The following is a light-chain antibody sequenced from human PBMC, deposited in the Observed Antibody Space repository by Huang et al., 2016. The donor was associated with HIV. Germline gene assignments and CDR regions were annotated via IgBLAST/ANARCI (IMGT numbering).Light chain of an antibody. V-gene: IGKV3-11*01. J-gene: IGKJ4*01. Sequence: EIVLTQSPASLALSPGERATLSCRDSQSVRNYLAWYQQKPGQAPRLRIFDASNRATDIPARFSGSGSGTDFTLTISSLEPEDFAVYYCQQRYNWPLTFGGGTKVEIK. CDR2: DAS. CDR1: QSVRNY. CDR3: QQRYNWPLT.